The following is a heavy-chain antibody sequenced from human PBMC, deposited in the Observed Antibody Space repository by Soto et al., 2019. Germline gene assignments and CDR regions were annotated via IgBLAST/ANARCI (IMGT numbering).Heavy chain of an antibody. J-gene: IGHJ3*02. CDR1: GYSFTSYW. CDR2: IDPSDSYT. V-gene: IGHV5-10-1*01. D-gene: IGHD3-22*01. CDR3: ARHPRIYDSSGYFDAFDI. Sequence: PGESLKISCKGSGYSFTSYWISWVRQMPGKGLEWMGRIDPSDSYTNYSPSFQGHVTISADKPISTAYLQRSSLKASDTAMYYCARHPRIYDSSGYFDAFDIWGQGTMVTVSS.